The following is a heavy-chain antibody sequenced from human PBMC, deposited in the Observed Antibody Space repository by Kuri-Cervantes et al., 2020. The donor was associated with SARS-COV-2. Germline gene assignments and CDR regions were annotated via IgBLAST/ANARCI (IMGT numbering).Heavy chain of an antibody. J-gene: IGHJ4*02. Sequence: ASVKVSCKASETTFPNYDINWVRQATGQGLEWMGMVKTNSGNTLYAQIFQGRVTMTRDTSTSTVYLELSSLTSEDTAIYYCYCAPKEGFDSWGQGTLVTVSS. CDR3: YCAPKEGFDS. V-gene: IGHV1-8*01. CDR1: ETTFPNYD. D-gene: IGHD2-21*01. CDR2: VKTNSGNT.